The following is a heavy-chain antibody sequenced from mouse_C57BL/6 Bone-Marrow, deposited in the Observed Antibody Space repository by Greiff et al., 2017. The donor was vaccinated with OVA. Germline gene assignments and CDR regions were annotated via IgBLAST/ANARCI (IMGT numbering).Heavy chain of an antibody. J-gene: IGHJ2*01. CDR1: GYTFTSYW. V-gene: IGHV1-69*01. CDR2: LDPSDSYT. CDR3: ATFITTVVENYFDY. D-gene: IGHD1-1*01. Sequence: QVQLQQPGAELVMPGASVKLSCKASGYTFTSYWMHWVKQRPGQGLEWIGELDPSDSYTNYNQKFKGKSTLTVDKSSSTAYMQLSSLTSEDSAVYYCATFITTVVENYFDYWGQGTTLTVSS.